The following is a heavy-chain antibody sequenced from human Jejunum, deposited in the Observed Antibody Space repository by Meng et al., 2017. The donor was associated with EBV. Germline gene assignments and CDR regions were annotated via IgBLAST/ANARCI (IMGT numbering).Heavy chain of an antibody. V-gene: IGHV2-5*02. CDR3: AHKGSGSYPLDY. Sequence: QIPLKESGPTLVKPTQTPTLPATFSGFSLTTNGVGVGWIRQPPGKALEWLAVIYWDDSRLYSPSLNSRLTITKDTSKSQVVLTMTDMDPVDTATYYCAHKGSGSYPLDYWGQGTLVTVSS. D-gene: IGHD1-26*01. CDR1: GFSLTTNGVG. CDR2: IYWDDSR. J-gene: IGHJ4*02.